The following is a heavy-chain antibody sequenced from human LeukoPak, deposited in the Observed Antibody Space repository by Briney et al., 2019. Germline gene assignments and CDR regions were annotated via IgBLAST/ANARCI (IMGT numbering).Heavy chain of an antibody. Sequence: SETLALTCTVSGGSIRSYYGSGIRQPAGKGLEGIGRIYTSGSTNYNPALKSRVTMSVDTSKNQFSLKLSSVTAADTAVYYCARDAYDGSGYDYFDYWGQGTLVTVSS. CDR2: IYTSGST. CDR3: ARDAYDGSGYDYFDY. V-gene: IGHV4-4*07. J-gene: IGHJ4*02. CDR1: GGSIRSYY. D-gene: IGHD3-22*01.